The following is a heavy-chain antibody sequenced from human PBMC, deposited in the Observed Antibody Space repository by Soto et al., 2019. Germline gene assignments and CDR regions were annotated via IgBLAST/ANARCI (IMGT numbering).Heavy chain of an antibody. CDR3: ASHRDDSSGYYYHDYFSGMDV. J-gene: IGHJ6*02. V-gene: IGHV3-74*01. D-gene: IGHD3-22*01. CDR2: INSDGSST. Sequence: GGSLRLSCAASGFTFSSYWMHWVRQAPGKGLVWVSRINSDGSSTSYADSVKGRFTISRDNAKNTLYLQRNSLRAEDTAVYYCASHRDDSSGYYYHDYFSGMDVWGQGTTVTVSS. CDR1: GFTFSSYW.